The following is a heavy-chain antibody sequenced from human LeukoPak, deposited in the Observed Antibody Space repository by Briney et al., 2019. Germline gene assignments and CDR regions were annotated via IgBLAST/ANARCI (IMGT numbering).Heavy chain of an antibody. CDR2: ISIASTRI. D-gene: IGHD1-1*01. V-gene: IGHV3-21*06. CDR3: ARGLQYNDAFDI. Sequence: GGSLRLSFAASGFTFSNFNLNWVRQAPGKGLEWVLTISIASTRILYADSVKGRFTISRGNAKNSLYLQMNSLRAEDTAVYYCARGLQYNDAFDIWGQGTMVTVSS. CDR1: GFTFSNFN. J-gene: IGHJ3*02.